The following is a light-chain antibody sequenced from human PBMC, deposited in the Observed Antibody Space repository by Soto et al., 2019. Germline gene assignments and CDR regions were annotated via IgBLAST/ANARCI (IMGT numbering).Light chain of an antibody. V-gene: IGKV3-20*01. J-gene: IGKJ1*01. Sequence: EFVLTQSPGTLSLSPGERATLSCRASQTVRNNYLALYQQKPGQAPRLLIYDASSRATGIPDRFSGGGSGTDFTLTITRLEPEDFALYYCQQYGSSGKFGQGTKVDIK. CDR3: QQYGSSGK. CDR1: QTVRNNY. CDR2: DAS.